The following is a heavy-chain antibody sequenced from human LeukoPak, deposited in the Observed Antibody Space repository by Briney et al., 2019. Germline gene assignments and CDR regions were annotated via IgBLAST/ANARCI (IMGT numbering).Heavy chain of an antibody. CDR2: IGRYGVTT. V-gene: IGHV3-48*03. Sequence: RGSLRLSCAASGFTLSTYEMNWVRQAPGKGLEWVTYIGRYGVTTYYADSVKGRFTISGDNAKNSLNLQMNSLRAEDTAAYYCATLSDRNFYYSYGLDVWGQGTTVTVS. D-gene: IGHD1-14*01. CDR1: GFTLSTYE. CDR3: ATLSDRNFYYSYGLDV. J-gene: IGHJ6*02.